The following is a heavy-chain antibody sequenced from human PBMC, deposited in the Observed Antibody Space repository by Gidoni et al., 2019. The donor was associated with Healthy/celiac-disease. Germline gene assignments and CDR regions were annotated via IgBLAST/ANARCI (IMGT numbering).Heavy chain of an antibody. Sequence: EVQLVESGGGLVQPGGSLRRSCAASGFTFSSYEMNWVRQAPGKGLEWVSYISSSGSTIYYADSVKGRFTISRDNAKNSLYLQMNSLRAEDTAVYYCARDSSSWYGVRYYFDYWGQGTLVTVSS. CDR3: ARDSSSWYGVRYYFDY. D-gene: IGHD6-13*01. CDR1: GFTFSSYE. V-gene: IGHV3-48*03. J-gene: IGHJ4*02. CDR2: ISSSGSTI.